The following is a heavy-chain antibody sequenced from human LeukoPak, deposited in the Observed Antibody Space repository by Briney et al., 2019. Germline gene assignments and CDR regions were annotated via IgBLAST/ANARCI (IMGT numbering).Heavy chain of an antibody. CDR3: ARDKTGEAAFDY. J-gene: IGHJ4*02. D-gene: IGHD7-27*01. CDR2: IYYSGST. Sequence: PSETLSLTCTVSGGSISSSSYYWGWIRQPPGKGLEWIGYIYYSGSTNYNPSLKSRVTISVDTSKNQFSLKLSSVTAADTAVYYCARDKTGEAAFDYWGQGTLVTVSS. V-gene: IGHV4-61*01. CDR1: GGSISSSSYY.